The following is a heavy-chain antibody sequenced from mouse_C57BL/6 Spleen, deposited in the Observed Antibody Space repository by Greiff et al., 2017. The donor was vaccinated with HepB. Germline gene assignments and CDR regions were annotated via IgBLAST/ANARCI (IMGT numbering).Heavy chain of an antibody. CDR1: GFNIKDYY. CDR3: ARAAQAIFDY. CDR2: IDPEDGET. Sequence: EVQLQQSGAELVKPGASVKLSCTASGFNIKDYYMHWVKQRTEQGLEWIGRIDPEDGETKYAQKFKGKATITADTSSNTAYLQLSSLTSEDTSVYYCARAAQAIFDYWGQGTTLTVSS. D-gene: IGHD3-2*02. J-gene: IGHJ2*01. V-gene: IGHV14-2*01.